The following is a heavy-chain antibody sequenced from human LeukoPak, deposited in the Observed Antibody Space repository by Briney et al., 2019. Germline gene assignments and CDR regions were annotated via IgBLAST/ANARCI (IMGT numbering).Heavy chain of an antibody. CDR2: IRYDGSNK. CDR1: GFTFSSYG. D-gene: IGHD6-13*01. CDR3: AKMSTGSSWPFDY. Sequence: GGSLRLSCAASGFTFSSYGMHWVRQAPGKGLEWVAFIRYDGSNKYYADSVKGRFTISRDNSKNTLYLQMNSLRAEDTAVYYCAKMSTGSSWPFDYWGQGTLVTVSS. V-gene: IGHV3-30*02. J-gene: IGHJ4*02.